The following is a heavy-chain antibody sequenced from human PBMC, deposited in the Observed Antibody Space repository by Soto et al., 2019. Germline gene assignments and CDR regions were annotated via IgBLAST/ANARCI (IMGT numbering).Heavy chain of an antibody. V-gene: IGHV4-34*01. J-gene: IGHJ6*02. CDR2: INHSGST. Sequence: QVQLQQWGAGLLKPSETLSLTCAVYGGSFSGYYWSWIRQPPGKGLGWIGEINHSGSTNYNPSLKSRVTISLDTSKNQFSLQLSSVTAADTAVYYCARGWNIVVVPAAIPRHYGMDVWGQGTTVTVSS. CDR1: GGSFSGYY. D-gene: IGHD2-2*01. CDR3: ARGWNIVVVPAAIPRHYGMDV.